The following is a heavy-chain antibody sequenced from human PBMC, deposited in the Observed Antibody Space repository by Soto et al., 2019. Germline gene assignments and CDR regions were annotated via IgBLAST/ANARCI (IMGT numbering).Heavy chain of an antibody. Sequence: SETLSLTCTVSGGSIRSYYWNWIRQPPGKGLEWIGYIFYSGYTKHDPSLKSRVTISVDTSKNQFSLTLSSVTAADTAVYYCARGVATNEFDSWGQGTLVTVSS. V-gene: IGHV4-59*01. CDR3: ARGVATNEFDS. CDR2: IFYSGYT. CDR1: GGSIRSYY. J-gene: IGHJ4*02. D-gene: IGHD5-12*01.